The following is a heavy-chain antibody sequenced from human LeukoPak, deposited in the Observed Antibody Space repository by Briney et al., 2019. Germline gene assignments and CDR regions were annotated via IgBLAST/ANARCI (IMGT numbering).Heavy chain of an antibody. CDR1: GFTFSSYA. CDR3: AKDRRGGYSYPVGFDY. J-gene: IGHJ4*02. CDR2: ISGSGGST. D-gene: IGHD5-18*01. V-gene: IGHV3-23*01. Sequence: PGGSLRLSCAASGFTFSSYAMSWVRQAPGKGLEWVSVISGSGGSTYYADSVKGRFTISRDNSKNTLYLQMNSLRAEDTAVYYCAKDRRGGYSYPVGFDYWGQGTLVTVSS.